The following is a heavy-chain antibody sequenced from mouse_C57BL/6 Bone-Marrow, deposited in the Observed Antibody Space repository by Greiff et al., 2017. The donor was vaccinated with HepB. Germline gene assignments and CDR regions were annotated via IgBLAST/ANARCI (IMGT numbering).Heavy chain of an antibody. J-gene: IGHJ3*01. CDR2: IHPNSGST. CDR1: GYTFTSYW. V-gene: IGHV1-64*01. CDR3: ARPSNSSFAY. Sequence: QVHVKQPGAELVKPGASVKLSCKASGYTFTSYWMHWVKQRPGQGLEWIGMIHPNSGSTNYNEKFKSKATLTVDKSSSTAYMQLSSLTSEDSAVYYCARPSNSSFAYWGQGTLVTVSA. D-gene: IGHD2-5*01.